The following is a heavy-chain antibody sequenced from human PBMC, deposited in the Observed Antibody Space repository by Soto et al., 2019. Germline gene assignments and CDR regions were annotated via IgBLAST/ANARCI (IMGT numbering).Heavy chain of an antibody. CDR3: AREGRVAAAGTHNYYYGMDV. D-gene: IGHD6-13*01. CDR1: GYTFTSYG. V-gene: IGHV1-18*01. CDR2: ISAYNGNT. Sequence: GASVKVSCKASGYTFTSYGISWVRQAPGQGLEWMGWISAYNGNTNYAQKLQGRVTMTTDTSTSTAYMELRSLRSDDTAVYYCAREGRVAAAGTHNYYYGMDVWGQGTSVPVSS. J-gene: IGHJ6*02.